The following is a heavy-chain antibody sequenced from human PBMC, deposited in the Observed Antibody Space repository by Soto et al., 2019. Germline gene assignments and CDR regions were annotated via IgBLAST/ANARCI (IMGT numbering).Heavy chain of an antibody. CDR1: GFTFSSYS. CDR2: ISSSSSTI. V-gene: IGHV3-48*01. CDR3: ASLGGHRLVESIKYYYDSSGSGIDY. D-gene: IGHD3-22*01. Sequence: EVQLVESGGGLVQPGGSLRLSCAASGFTFSSYSMNWVRQAPGKGLEWVSYISSSSSTIYYADSVKGRFTISRDNAKNSLYLQMNSLRAEDTAVYYCASLGGHRLVESIKYYYDSSGSGIDYWGQGTLVTVSS. J-gene: IGHJ4*02.